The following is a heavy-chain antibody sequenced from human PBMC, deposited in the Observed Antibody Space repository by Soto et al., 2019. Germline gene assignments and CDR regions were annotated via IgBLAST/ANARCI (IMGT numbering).Heavy chain of an antibody. Sequence: GGSLRLSCAASGFTFSSYWMSWVRQAPGKGLEWVANIKQDGSEKYYVDSVKGRFTISRDNAKNSLYLQMNSLRAEDTAVYYCARENYDFWSGYYEPSYYYYGMDVWGQGTTVTVSS. V-gene: IGHV3-7*05. CDR2: IKQDGSEK. J-gene: IGHJ6*02. CDR3: ARENYDFWSGYYEPSYYYYGMDV. D-gene: IGHD3-3*01. CDR1: GFTFSSYW.